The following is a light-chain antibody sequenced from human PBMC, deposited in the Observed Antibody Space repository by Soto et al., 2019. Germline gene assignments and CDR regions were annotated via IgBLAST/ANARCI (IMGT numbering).Light chain of an antibody. J-gene: IGKJ3*01. Sequence: EIVLTQSPATLSLSPGERATLSCRASQNVTTYLAWYQQKPGQAPRLLIYDASNRATGIPARFSGSGSGTDFTLTISSQEPEHFAVYYCQQRTNWLTFGPGTKVDIK. CDR3: QQRTNWLT. CDR1: QNVTTY. CDR2: DAS. V-gene: IGKV3-11*01.